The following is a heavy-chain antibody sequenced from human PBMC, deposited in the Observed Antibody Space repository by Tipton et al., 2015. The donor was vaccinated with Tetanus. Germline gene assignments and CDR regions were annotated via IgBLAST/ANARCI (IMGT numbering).Heavy chain of an antibody. CDR2: ISSTSTYI. Sequence: SLRLSCEVSGFTLSRFGMNWVRQAPGKGLEWISSISSTSTYIYYATSLKGRFTISRDNAKNSLFLQMNSLRAEDTAIYYCVSGSSLDYWGQGTLVTVS. CDR1: GFTLSRFG. D-gene: IGHD6-19*01. V-gene: IGHV3-21*01. J-gene: IGHJ4*02. CDR3: VSGSSLDY.